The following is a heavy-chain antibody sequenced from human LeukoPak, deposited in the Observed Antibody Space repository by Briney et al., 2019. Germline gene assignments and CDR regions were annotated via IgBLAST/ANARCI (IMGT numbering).Heavy chain of an antibody. CDR1: GFTFSSYG. J-gene: IGHJ4*02. CDR3: ARGVGSGSRLRAGDY. Sequence: GGSLRLSCAASGFTFSSYGMHWVRQAPGKGLEWVAIISYDGSNKYYADSVKGRFTISRDNSKNTLYLQMNSLRAEDTAVYYCARGVGSGSRLRAGDYWGQGTLVTVSS. V-gene: IGHV3-30*03. D-gene: IGHD1-26*01. CDR2: ISYDGSNK.